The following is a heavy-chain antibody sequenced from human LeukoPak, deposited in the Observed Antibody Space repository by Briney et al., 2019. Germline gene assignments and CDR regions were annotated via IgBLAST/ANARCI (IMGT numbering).Heavy chain of an antibody. V-gene: IGHV4-59*01. J-gene: IGHJ4*02. CDR2: VSDTGSA. CDR1: GDSLSSYL. CDR3: ARSHNGPQYGNFDF. Sequence: PSETLSLTCTVSGDSLSSYLWSWIRQPPGKGPEWIGFVSDTGSASYNPSLKSRLTISVDTSKNQFSLKLNSVSPADTALYYCARSHNGPQYGNFDFWGQGSLVTVSS. D-gene: IGHD2-8*01.